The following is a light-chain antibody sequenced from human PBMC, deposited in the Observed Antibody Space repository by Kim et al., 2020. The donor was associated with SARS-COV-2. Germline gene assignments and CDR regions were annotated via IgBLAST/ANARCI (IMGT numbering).Light chain of an antibody. V-gene: IGLV2-8*01. CDR1: SSDVGRYNH. CDR3: NSYAANNNWV. Sequence: GPSVTISCTGTSSDVGRYNHVSWYQQHPGKAPKLMIYEVTKRPSGVPDRFSGSKSGNTASLTVSGLQAEDEADYYCNSYAANNNWVFGGGTQLTVL. J-gene: IGLJ3*02. CDR2: EVT.